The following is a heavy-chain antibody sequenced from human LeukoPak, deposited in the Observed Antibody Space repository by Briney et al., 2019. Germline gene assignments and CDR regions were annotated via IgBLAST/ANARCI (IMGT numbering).Heavy chain of an antibody. CDR1: GFTFNSNS. J-gene: IGHJ4*02. CDR3: AREHYYDNSGYWS. D-gene: IGHD3-22*01. Sequence: GGSLRLSCAASGFTFNSNSMNWVRQAPGKGLEWVSVIYSGGSTYYADSVKGRFTISRDSSKNTLYPQMNSLRAEDTAVYYCAREHYYDNSGYWSWGQGTLVTVSS. V-gene: IGHV3-53*01. CDR2: IYSGGST.